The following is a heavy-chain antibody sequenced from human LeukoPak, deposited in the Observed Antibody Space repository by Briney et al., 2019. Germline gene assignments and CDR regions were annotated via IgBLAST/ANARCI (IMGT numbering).Heavy chain of an antibody. D-gene: IGHD3-16*01. J-gene: IGHJ4*02. CDR2: IYYSGST. V-gene: IGHV4-39*01. Sequence: SETLSLTCTVSGGSISSSIYYWGWIRQPPGKGLEWIGSIYYSGSTYYNPSLKSRVTISVDTSKNQFSLKLSSVTAADTAVYYCARLGRLTGGSWGQGTLVTVSS. CDR3: ARLGRLTGGS. CDR1: GGSISSSIYY.